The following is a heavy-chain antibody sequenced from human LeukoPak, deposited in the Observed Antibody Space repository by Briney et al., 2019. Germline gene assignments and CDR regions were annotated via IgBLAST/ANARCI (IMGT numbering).Heavy chain of an antibody. V-gene: IGHV1-8*01. CDR2: MNPSTGNT. CDR3: ARLSETPAFYPGGRYLYLAY. J-gene: IGHJ4*02. D-gene: IGHD2-8*02. CDR1: GYTFSSYD. Sequence: GASVKASCEASGYTFSSYDIHWVRQATGQGLEWMGWMNPSTGNTGYAQKSQGRVTMTRETSTSTAYMELGSLKSEDTAVYYCARLSETPAFYPGGRYLYLAYWGQGAQVTVSS.